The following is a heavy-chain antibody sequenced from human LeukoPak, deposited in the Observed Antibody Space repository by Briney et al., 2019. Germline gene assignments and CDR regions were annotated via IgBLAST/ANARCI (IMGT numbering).Heavy chain of an antibody. D-gene: IGHD3-22*01. CDR1: GFTFSGYG. Sequence: PGGSLRLSCAASGFTFSGYGMHWLRQAPGKGLEWVTFIRYDGGNKYYADSVKGRFTISRDNSKNTLYLQMNSLRAEDTAVYYCAKEKVRGADSSGYYFYFDYWGQRTLVTVSS. V-gene: IGHV3-30*02. CDR2: IRYDGGNK. J-gene: IGHJ4*02. CDR3: AKEKVRGADSSGYYFYFDY.